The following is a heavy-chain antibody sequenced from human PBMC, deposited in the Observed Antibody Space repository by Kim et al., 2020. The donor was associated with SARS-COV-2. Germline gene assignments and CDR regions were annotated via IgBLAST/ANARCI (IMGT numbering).Heavy chain of an antibody. Sequence: GESLKISCKGSGYSFTSYWIGWVRQMPGKGLEWMGIIYPGDSDTRYSPSFQGQVTISADKSISTAYLQWSSLKASDTAMYYCARRGYYYDSSGYMLGAFDIWGQGTMVTVSS. J-gene: IGHJ3*02. V-gene: IGHV5-51*01. D-gene: IGHD3-22*01. CDR2: IYPGDSDT. CDR1: GYSFTSYW. CDR3: ARRGYYYDSSGYMLGAFDI.